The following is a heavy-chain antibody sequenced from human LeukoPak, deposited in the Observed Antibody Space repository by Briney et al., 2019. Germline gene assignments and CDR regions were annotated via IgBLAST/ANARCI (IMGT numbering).Heavy chain of an antibody. CDR3: ARANYYDSSAYYPYWAFDI. CDR2: IKEDGTVK. CDR1: GCSFNTYW. D-gene: IGHD3-22*01. J-gene: IGHJ3*02. Sequence: PGGSLRLSCVVSGCSFNTYWMSWVRQAPGKGLERVANIKEDGTVKYYLDSVKGRFTISRDNSKNTLFLQMNSLRAEDTAVYYCARANYYDSSAYYPYWAFDIWGQGTMVTVSS. V-gene: IGHV3-7*03.